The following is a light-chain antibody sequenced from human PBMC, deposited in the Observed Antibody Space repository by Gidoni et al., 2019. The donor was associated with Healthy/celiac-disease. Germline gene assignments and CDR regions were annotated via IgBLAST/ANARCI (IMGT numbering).Light chain of an antibody. CDR3: QQYNNWPLT. CDR2: GAS. CDR1: QSVSSN. Sequence: EIVMTQSPATLSVSPGERATLSCRASQSVSSNLAWYQQKPGQAPRLLIYGASTRATGIPARFSGSGSGTEFPLPISSLQSEDFAVYYCQQYNNWPLTFSGGTKVEIK. J-gene: IGKJ4*01. V-gene: IGKV3-15*01.